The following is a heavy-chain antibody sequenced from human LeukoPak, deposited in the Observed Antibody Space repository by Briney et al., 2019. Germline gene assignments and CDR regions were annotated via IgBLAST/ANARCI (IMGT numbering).Heavy chain of an antibody. D-gene: IGHD6-13*01. Sequence: PSETLSLTCAVYGGSFSGYYWSWIRQPPGKGLEWIGEINHSGSTNYNPSLKSRVTISVDTSKNQFSLKLSSVTAADTAVYYCARFVRERDSSSWYTYFDYWGQGTLVTVSS. CDR2: INHSGST. J-gene: IGHJ4*02. CDR1: GGSFSGYY. V-gene: IGHV4-34*01. CDR3: ARFVRERDSSSWYTYFDY.